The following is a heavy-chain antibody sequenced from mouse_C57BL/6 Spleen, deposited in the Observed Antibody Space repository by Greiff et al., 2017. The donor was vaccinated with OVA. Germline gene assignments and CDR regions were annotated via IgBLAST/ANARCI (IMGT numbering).Heavy chain of an antibody. CDR1: GYAFSSSW. J-gene: IGHJ1*03. D-gene: IGHD3-3*01. CDR2: IYPGDGDT. V-gene: IGHV1-82*01. Sequence: QVQLQQSGPELVKPGASVKISCKASGYAFSSSWMNWVKQRPGKGLEWIGRIYPGDGDTNYNGKFKGKATLTADKSSSTAYMQLSSLTSEDSAVYFCARGPDWYFDVWGTGTTVTVSS. CDR3: ARGPDWYFDV.